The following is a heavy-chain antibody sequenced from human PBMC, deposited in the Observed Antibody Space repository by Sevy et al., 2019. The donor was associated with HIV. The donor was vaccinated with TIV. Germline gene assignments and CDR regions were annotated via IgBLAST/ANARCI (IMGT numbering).Heavy chain of an antibody. CDR2: INPNSGGT. J-gene: IGHJ4*02. V-gene: IGHV1-2*06. CDR3: ARCPLPYSSSSRSYFDY. D-gene: IGHD6-6*01. CDR1: GYTFTGYY. Sequence: ASVKVSCKASGYTFTGYYMHWVRQAPGQGLEWMGRINPNSGGTNYAQKFQGRVTMTRDTSISTAYMELSRLRSDDTAVYYCARCPLPYSSSSRSYFDYWGQGTLVTVSS.